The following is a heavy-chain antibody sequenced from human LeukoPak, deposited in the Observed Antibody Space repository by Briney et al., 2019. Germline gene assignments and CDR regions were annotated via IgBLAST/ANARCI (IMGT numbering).Heavy chain of an antibody. D-gene: IGHD6-25*01. CDR3: AKDPRAAQGWFDP. V-gene: IGHV3-23*01. J-gene: IGHJ5*02. Sequence: GGVLRLSCAAPGFTFSSYAMSWVRQAPGKGLGWGPAISGSGGSTYYADSVKGRFTISRDNSKNTLYLQMNSLRAEDTAVYYCAKDPRAAQGWFDPWGQGTLVTVSS. CDR2: ISGSGGST. CDR1: GFTFSSYA.